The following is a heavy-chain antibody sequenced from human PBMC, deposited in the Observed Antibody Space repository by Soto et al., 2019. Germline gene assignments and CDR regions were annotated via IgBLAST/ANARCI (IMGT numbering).Heavy chain of an antibody. Sequence: SETLSLTCAVYGGSFSGYYWSWIRQPPGKGLEWIGEINHSGSTNYNPSLKSRVTISVDTSKNQFSLKLSSVTAADTAVYYCARGRAPHYYDSSGYKFDYWGQGTLVTAPQ. CDR3: ARGRAPHYYDSSGYKFDY. J-gene: IGHJ4*02. CDR1: GGSFSGYY. CDR2: INHSGST. V-gene: IGHV4-34*01. D-gene: IGHD3-22*01.